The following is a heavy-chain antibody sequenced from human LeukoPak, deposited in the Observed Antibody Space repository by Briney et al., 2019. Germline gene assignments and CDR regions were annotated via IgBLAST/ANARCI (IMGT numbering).Heavy chain of an antibody. CDR1: GFPFNAYW. V-gene: IGHV3-30*18. J-gene: IGHJ4*02. CDR2: ISYDGSNK. CDR3: AKDSASGWYGFDY. Sequence: GGSLRLSCAASGFPFNAYWMTWVRQAPGKGLEWVAVISYDGSNKYYADSVKGRFTISRDNSKNTLYLQMNSLRAEDTAVYYCAKDSASGWYGFDYWGQGTLVTVSS. D-gene: IGHD6-19*01.